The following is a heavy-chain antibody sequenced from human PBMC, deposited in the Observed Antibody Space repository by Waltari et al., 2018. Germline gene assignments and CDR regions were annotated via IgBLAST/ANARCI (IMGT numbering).Heavy chain of an antibody. CDR1: GYSISSGYY. J-gene: IGHJ4*02. CDR3: AETIVGGH. CDR2: IYHSGRT. Sequence: QVQLQESGPGLVKPSETLSLTCAVSGYSISSGYYWGWIRQPPGKGLEWIGSIYHSGRTYYNPSLKSRVTISVDTSKNQFSLKLSSVTAADTAVYYCAETIVGGHWGQGTLVIVSS. V-gene: IGHV4-38-2*01. D-gene: IGHD3-22*01.